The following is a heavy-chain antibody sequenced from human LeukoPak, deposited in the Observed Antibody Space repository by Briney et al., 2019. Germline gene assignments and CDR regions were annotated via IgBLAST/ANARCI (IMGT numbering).Heavy chain of an antibody. CDR2: ISGSGGST. D-gene: IGHD4-11*01. Sequence: PGASLRFSCAASGFTFSSYAMSWVRQAPGKGLECVSAISGSGGSTYYADSVKGRFTISRDNSKNTLYLQMNSLRAEDTAVYYCAKDPTVTMVYYYYGMDVWGQGTTVTVSS. J-gene: IGHJ6*02. CDR3: AKDPTVTMVYYYYGMDV. CDR1: GFTFSSYA. V-gene: IGHV3-23*01.